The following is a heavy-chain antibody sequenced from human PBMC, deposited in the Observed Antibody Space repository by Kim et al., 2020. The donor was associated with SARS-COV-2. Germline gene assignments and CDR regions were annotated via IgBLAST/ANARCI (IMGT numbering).Heavy chain of an antibody. D-gene: IGHD3-10*01. CDR3: ARVGARFGYGMDV. V-gene: IGHV4-34*01. J-gene: IGHJ6*02. CDR2: INHSGST. CDR1: GGSFSGYY. Sequence: SETLSLTCAVYGGSFSGYYWSWIRQPPGKGLEWIGEINHSGSTNYNPSLKSRVTISVDTSKNQFSLKLSSVTAADTAVYYCARVGARFGYGMDVWGQGTTVTVSS.